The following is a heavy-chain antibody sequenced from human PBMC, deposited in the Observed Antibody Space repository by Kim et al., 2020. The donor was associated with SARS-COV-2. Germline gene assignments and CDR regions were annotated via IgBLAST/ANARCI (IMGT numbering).Heavy chain of an antibody. V-gene: IGHV1-18*01. CDR2: YNGNT. CDR3: ARSRGDY. J-gene: IGHJ4*02. Sequence: YNGNTNYAQKQQGRVTMTTDTSTSTAYMELRSLRSDDTAMYYCARSRGDYWGQGTLVTVSS. D-gene: IGHD5-12*01.